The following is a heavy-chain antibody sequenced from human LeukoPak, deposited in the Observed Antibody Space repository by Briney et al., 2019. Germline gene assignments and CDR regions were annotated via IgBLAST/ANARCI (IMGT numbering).Heavy chain of an antibody. J-gene: IGHJ3*02. D-gene: IGHD7-27*01. CDR2: IYYSGST. CDR3: ALTSGNWGSLASAFDI. Sequence: SETLSLTCTVSGGSISSGGYYWSWIRQHPGKGLEWIGYIYYSGSTYYNPSLKSRVTISVDTSKNQFSLKLSSVTAADTAVYYCALTSGNWGSLASAFDIWGQGTMVTVSS. CDR1: GGSISSGGYY. V-gene: IGHV4-31*03.